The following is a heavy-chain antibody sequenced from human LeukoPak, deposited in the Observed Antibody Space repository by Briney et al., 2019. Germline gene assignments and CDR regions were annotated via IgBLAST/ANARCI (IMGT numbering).Heavy chain of an antibody. V-gene: IGHV1-2*02. CDR1: GYTFTGYY. CDR2: INPNSGGT. J-gene: IGHJ4*02. CDR3: ASLPIAAAGDLDY. D-gene: IGHD6-13*01. Sequence: GASVKVSCKASGYTFTGYYMHWVRQAPGQGLEWMGWINPNSGGTNYAQKFQGRVTMTRDTSISTAYMELSRLRSDDTAVYYCASLPIAAAGDLDYWGQGTLVTVSS.